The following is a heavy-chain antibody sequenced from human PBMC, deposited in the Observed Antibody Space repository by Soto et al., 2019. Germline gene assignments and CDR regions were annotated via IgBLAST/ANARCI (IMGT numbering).Heavy chain of an antibody. V-gene: IGHV4-59*01. CDR2: FYSSGSP. D-gene: IGHD3-22*01. J-gene: IGHJ4*02. Sequence: SETLSLTCTVSGGSLSGYYWSWIRQPPGKGLEWIGDFYSSGSPHHNPSLKNRVSISEDRSKNEFSLKLSSVTAADTAIYYCAREFYYDSSGIGFDSWGQGTLVTV. CDR3: AREFYYDSSGIGFDS. CDR1: GGSLSGYY.